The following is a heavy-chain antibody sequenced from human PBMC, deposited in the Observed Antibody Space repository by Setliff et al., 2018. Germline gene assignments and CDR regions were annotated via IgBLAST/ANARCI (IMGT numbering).Heavy chain of an antibody. CDR3: ARQKYWSGYYGEGYYYYMDV. CDR2: IYYSGST. D-gene: IGHD3-3*01. Sequence: KTSETLSLTCTVSDVSISSSSFYWARIRQPPGKGLEWIGSIYYSGSTYYNPSLASRVTISVDTSNNQFSLNLRSVTAADTAIYYCARQKYWSGYYGEGYYYYMDVWGKGTTVTVSS. CDR1: DVSISSSSFY. J-gene: IGHJ6*03. V-gene: IGHV4-39*01.